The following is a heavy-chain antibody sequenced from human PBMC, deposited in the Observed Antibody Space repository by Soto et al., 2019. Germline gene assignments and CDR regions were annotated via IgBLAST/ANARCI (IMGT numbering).Heavy chain of an antibody. Sequence: PGESLKISCKGSGYSFTSYWISWVRQMPGKGLEWMGRIDPSDSYTNYSPSFQGHVTISADKSISTAYLQWSSLKASDTAMYYCARSLGREVFYYYYYGMDVWGQGTTVTVSS. V-gene: IGHV5-10-1*01. CDR3: ARSLGREVFYYYYYGMDV. J-gene: IGHJ6*02. CDR1: GYSFTSYW. CDR2: IDPSDSYT. D-gene: IGHD3-10*01.